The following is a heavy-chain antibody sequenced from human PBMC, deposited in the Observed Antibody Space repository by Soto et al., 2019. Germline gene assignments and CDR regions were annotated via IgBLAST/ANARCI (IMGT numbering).Heavy chain of an antibody. D-gene: IGHD6-13*01. J-gene: IGHJ1*01. CDR3: ARERDGSSWSSAESLQY. CDR2: ISTYNANT. CDR1: GYIFSNYG. V-gene: IGHV1-18*01. Sequence: SVKVSCKASGYIFSNYGISWVRQAPVQGLEWMGWISTYNANTYYSQKFQGRVTMTTDTSTSTAYMELRSLRSDDTAVFYCARERDGSSWSSAESLQYWGQGTLVTVSS.